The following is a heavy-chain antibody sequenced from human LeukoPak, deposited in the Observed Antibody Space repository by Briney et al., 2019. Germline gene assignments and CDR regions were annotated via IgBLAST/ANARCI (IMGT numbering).Heavy chain of an antibody. V-gene: IGHV3-9*01. CDR1: GFTFDDYA. D-gene: IGHD6-13*01. CDR3: ARDIGISNSWPYFDY. Sequence: PGRSLRLSCAASGFTFDDYAMHWVRQAPGKGLEWVSGISWNSGSIGYADSVKGRFTISRDNAKNSLYLQMNSLRAEDTAVYYCARDIGISNSWPYFDYWGQGTLVTVSS. CDR2: ISWNSGSI. J-gene: IGHJ4*02.